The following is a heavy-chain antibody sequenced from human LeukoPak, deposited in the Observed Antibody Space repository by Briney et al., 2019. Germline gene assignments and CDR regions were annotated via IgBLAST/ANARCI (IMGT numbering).Heavy chain of an antibody. CDR1: GYTFTSYD. CDR3: ARGVRGFRSEAFYYYMDV. Sequence: GASVKVSCKASGYTFTSYDINWVRQATGQGLECMGWMNPNSGNTGYAQKFQGRVTMTRNTSISTAYMERSSLRSEDTAVYYCARGVRGFRSEAFYYYMDVWGKGTTVTVSS. J-gene: IGHJ6*03. CDR2: MNPNSGNT. V-gene: IGHV1-8*01. D-gene: IGHD3-10*01.